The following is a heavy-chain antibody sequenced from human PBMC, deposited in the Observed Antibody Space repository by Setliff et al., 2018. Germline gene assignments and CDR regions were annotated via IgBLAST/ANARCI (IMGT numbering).Heavy chain of an antibody. CDR1: GGTFSSYA. Sequence: SVKVSCKASGGTFSSYAISWVRQAPGQGLEWMGRIIPIFGTANYAQKFQGRVTITADKSTSTAYMELSSLRSEDTAVYYCARGALYYDSSGYYPDYWGQGTLVTVSS. CDR3: ARGALYYDSSGYYPDY. CDR2: IIPIFGTA. V-gene: IGHV1-69*06. J-gene: IGHJ4*02. D-gene: IGHD3-22*01.